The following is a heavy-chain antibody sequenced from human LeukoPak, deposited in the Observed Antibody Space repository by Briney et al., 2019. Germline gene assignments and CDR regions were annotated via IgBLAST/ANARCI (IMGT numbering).Heavy chain of an antibody. CDR3: ATNHPYCGGDCYFDY. V-gene: IGHV1-24*01. D-gene: IGHD2-21*02. CDR1: GYTLTELS. CDR2: FDPEDGET. Sequence: ASVKVSCMVSGYTLTELSMHWVRQAPGKGLEWMGGFDPEDGETIYAQKFQGRVTMTEDTSTDTAYMELSSLRSEDTAVYYCATNHPYCGGDCYFDYWGQGTLVTVSS. J-gene: IGHJ4*02.